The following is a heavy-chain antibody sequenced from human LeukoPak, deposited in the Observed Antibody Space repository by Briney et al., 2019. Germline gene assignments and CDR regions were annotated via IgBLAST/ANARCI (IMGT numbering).Heavy chain of an antibody. CDR2: MLFTGNA. CDR3: ARHVVGNYDLLSFDY. Sequence: SETLSLTCSVSSGSISSSSYYWGWVRQPPGKGLEWIGSMLFTGNAYYNPSLKSRVTISVDTSENQFSLKLSSMTAADTAVYYCARHVVGNYDLLSFDYWGQGTLVTVSS. J-gene: IGHJ4*02. CDR1: SGSISSSSYY. D-gene: IGHD1-7*01. V-gene: IGHV4-39*01.